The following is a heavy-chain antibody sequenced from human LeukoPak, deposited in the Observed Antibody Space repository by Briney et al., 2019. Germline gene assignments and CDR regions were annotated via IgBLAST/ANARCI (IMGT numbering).Heavy chain of an antibody. CDR3: ARGIGYFDWLFFS. D-gene: IGHD3-9*01. CDR1: GFIFSSYN. J-gene: IGHJ5*02. V-gene: IGHV3-21*06. Sequence: GSLRLSCAASGFIFSSYNMNWVRQAPGKGLEWVSSINPSGDYIYYADSVKGRFTISRDNAKNSLYLQMTSLKAEDTAVYFCARGIGYFDWLFFSWGQGTLLTVSS. CDR2: INPSGDYI.